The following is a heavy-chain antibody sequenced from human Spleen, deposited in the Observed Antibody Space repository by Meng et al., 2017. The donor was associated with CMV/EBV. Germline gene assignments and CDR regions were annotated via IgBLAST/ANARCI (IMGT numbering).Heavy chain of an antibody. CDR2: TYYRSXWST. CDR1: VPSNSAA. V-gene: IGHV6-1*01. CDR3: ARSYYYHNSGSYYFDT. J-gene: IGHJ4*02. Sequence: VPSNSAAWNWIRHAPVRGLEWLGRTYYRSXWSTDYAVSVKSRITISPDASSNQFSLHLNSVTPDDTALYYCARSYYYHNSGSYYFDTWGQGTLVTVSS. D-gene: IGHD3-22*01.